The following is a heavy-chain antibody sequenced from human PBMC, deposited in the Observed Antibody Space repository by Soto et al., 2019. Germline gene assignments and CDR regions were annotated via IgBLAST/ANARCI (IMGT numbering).Heavy chain of an antibody. CDR1: GGYISSGGYY. J-gene: IGHJ4*02. D-gene: IGHD3-22*01. CDR3: ARDSSGYYHFDS. Sequence: ASETLSLTCTVSGGYISSGGYYCNWIRQHPGKGLEWIGYIYYSGSTYYNPSLKSRVTISVDTSKNQFSLKLTSVTAADTAVYYCARDSSGYYHFDSWGQGTLVTVSS. CDR2: IYYSGST. V-gene: IGHV4-31*03.